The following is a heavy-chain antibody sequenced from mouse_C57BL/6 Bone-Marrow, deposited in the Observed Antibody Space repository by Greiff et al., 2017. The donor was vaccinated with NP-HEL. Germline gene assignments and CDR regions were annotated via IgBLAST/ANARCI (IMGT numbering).Heavy chain of an antibody. J-gene: IGHJ4*01. CDR2: INPNYGTT. D-gene: IGHD2-1*01. Sequence: VHVKQSGPELVKPGASVKISCKASGYSFTDYNMNWVKQSNGKSLEWIGVINPNYGTTSYNQKFKGKATLTVDQSSSTAYMQLNSLTSEDSAVYYCARSNGNYVGYYAMDYWGQGTSVTVSS. V-gene: IGHV1-39*01. CDR3: ARSNGNYVGYYAMDY. CDR1: GYSFTDYN.